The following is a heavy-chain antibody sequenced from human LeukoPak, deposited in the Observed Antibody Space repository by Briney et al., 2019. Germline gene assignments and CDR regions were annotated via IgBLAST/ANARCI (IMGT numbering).Heavy chain of an antibody. CDR3: ARGYGSGSYGWFDP. Sequence: SETLSLTCAVYGGSFSGYYWSWIRQPPGKGLEWIGEINHRGSTNYNPSLKSRVPISVDTSKNQFSLKLSSVTAADTAVYYCARGYGSGSYGWFDPWGQGTRVTVSS. V-gene: IGHV4-34*01. J-gene: IGHJ5*02. CDR1: GGSFSGYY. D-gene: IGHD3-10*01. CDR2: INHRGST.